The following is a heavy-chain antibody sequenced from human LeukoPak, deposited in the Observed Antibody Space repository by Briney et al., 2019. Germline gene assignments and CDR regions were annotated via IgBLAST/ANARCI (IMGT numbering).Heavy chain of an antibody. Sequence: ASVKVSCKASGGTFSSYAISWVRQAPGQGLEWVGGIIPIFGTANYAQKFQGRVTITADKSTSTAYMELSSLRSEDTAVYYCASKWGRECSGGSCYHAFDIWGQGTMVTVSS. V-gene: IGHV1-69*06. CDR1: GGTFSSYA. D-gene: IGHD2-15*01. CDR3: ASKWGRECSGGSCYHAFDI. CDR2: IIPIFGTA. J-gene: IGHJ3*02.